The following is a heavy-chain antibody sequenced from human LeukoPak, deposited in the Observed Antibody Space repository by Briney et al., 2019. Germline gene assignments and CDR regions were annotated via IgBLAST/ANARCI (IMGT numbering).Heavy chain of an antibody. CDR1: GDSITSCY. CDR2: IKTKTEGETT. CDR3: TNMAYPFDY. D-gene: IGHD2-2*01. Sequence: ETLSLTCTVSGDSITSCYWNWVRQAPGKGLEWVGRIKTKTEGETTEYAAPVKGRFTISRDDSKNTMYLQMNSLKTEDTAVYYCTNMAYPFDYWGQGTLVTVSS. V-gene: IGHV3-15*07. J-gene: IGHJ4*02.